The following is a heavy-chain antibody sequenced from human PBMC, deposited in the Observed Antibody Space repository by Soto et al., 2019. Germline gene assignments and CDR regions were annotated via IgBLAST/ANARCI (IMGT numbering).Heavy chain of an antibody. CDR3: TRANWYSEY. D-gene: IGHD7-27*01. CDR1: GGSISNHY. CDR2: IYYNGNT. J-gene: IGHJ4*02. Sequence: QVQLQESGPGLVKPSETLSLTCSVSGGSISNHYWSWIRQPPGKGLEWNGYIYYNGNTNYNPSLKSRVTMSVDTSRNQISLKLTTLTAADTAVYYCTRANWYSEYWGQGTLVTVSS. V-gene: IGHV4-59*11.